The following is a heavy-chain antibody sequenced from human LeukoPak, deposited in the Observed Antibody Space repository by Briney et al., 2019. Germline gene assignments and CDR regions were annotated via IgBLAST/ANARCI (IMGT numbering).Heavy chain of an antibody. Sequence: SETLSLTCTVSGGSISDSNYYWGWIRQPPGRGLEWIGSIYYRGNTFYSPSLKSRVTVSVDTSKNQFSLKLSSVTAADTAIYYCARQSTIAAAKIDPWGQGSLVTVSS. CDR3: ARQSTIAAAKIDP. CDR1: GGSISDSNYY. D-gene: IGHD6-25*01. V-gene: IGHV4-39*01. CDR2: IYYRGNT. J-gene: IGHJ5*02.